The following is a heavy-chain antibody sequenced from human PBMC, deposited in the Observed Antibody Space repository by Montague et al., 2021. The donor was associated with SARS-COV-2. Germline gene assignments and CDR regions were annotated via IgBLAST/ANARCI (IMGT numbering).Heavy chain of an antibody. V-gene: IGHV3-21*01. Sequence: SLRLSCAASGFTFSKYSMNWVRQAPGKGLEWISSITSSGSFIYYADSVKGRFTISRDNAKNSLFLQMNSLRAEDTAVYYCAKVLVRLNTNWFDSWGQGTLVTVSS. CDR2: ITSSGSFI. D-gene: IGHD3-10*01. CDR3: AKVLVRLNTNWFDS. J-gene: IGHJ5*01. CDR1: GFTFSKYS.